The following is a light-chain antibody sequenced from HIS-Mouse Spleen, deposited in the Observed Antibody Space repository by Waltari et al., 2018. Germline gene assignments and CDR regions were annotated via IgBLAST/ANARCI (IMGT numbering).Light chain of an antibody. CDR3: MQGTHWPLT. V-gene: IGKV2-30*02. CDR1: QSLVHSDGNTY. Sequence: DVVMTQSPLSLPVTLGQPASISCRSSQSLVHSDGNTYLNWFQQRPGQSPRRLIYKVSNRDSGVPDRFRGSGSGTDLTLKISRVAAEDVGVYYCMQGTHWPLTFGPGTKVDIK. CDR2: KVS. J-gene: IGKJ3*01.